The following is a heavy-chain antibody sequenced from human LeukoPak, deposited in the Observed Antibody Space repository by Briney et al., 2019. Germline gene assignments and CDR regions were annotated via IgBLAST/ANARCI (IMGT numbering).Heavy chain of an antibody. CDR2: IHYSGST. J-gene: IGHJ4*02. V-gene: IGHV4-39*01. CDR3: ARQTGSGLFILP. Sequence: TASETLSLTCTVSGGSISSSSYYWGWIRQPPGKGLEWIGSIHYSGSTYYNPSLESRVTIFVDTAKNQFSLKLTSVTAADTAVYYCARQTGSGLFILPGGQGTLVTVSS. D-gene: IGHD3/OR15-3a*01. CDR1: GGSISSSSYY.